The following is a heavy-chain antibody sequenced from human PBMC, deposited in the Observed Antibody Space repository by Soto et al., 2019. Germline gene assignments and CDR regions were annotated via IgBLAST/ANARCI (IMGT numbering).Heavy chain of an antibody. CDR1: GGSFSGYY. J-gene: IGHJ6*02. CDR2: INHSGST. D-gene: IGHD6-13*01. V-gene: IGHV4-34*01. CDR3: ARGPLAAAGTSGMDV. Sequence: SETLSLTCAVYGGSFSGYYWTWIRQPPGTGLEWIGEINHSGSTNYNPSLKSRVTISVDTSKNQFSLKLSSVTAADTAVYYCARGPLAAAGTSGMDVWGQGTTVTVSS.